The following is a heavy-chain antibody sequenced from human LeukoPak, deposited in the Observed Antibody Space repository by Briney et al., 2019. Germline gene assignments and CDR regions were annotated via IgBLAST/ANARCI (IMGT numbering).Heavy chain of an antibody. CDR3: ARRFYSSSSFDY. CDR2: IYYSGST. CDR1: GGSITSGGYH. Sequence: PSETLSLTCTVSGGSITSGGYHWSWIRHHPGKGLEWIGYIYYSGSTHYNPSLKSRVTISVDTSKNQFSLKLSSVTAADTAVYYCARRFYSSSSFDYWGQGTLVTVSS. J-gene: IGHJ4*02. V-gene: IGHV4-31*03. D-gene: IGHD6-6*01.